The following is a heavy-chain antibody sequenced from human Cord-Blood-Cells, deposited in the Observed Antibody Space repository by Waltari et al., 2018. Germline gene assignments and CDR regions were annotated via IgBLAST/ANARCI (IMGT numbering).Heavy chain of an antibody. CDR3: ARDARTCSSTSCYTYYFDY. J-gene: IGHJ4*02. Sequence: QVQLQESGPGLVKPSETLSLTCTVSGGSISSYYWSWIRQPAGKGLEWIGRIYTSGSTNYNPSLKGRVTMSVDTSKNQFSLKLSSVTAADTAVYYCARDARTCSSTSCYTYYFDYWGQGTLVTVSS. D-gene: IGHD2-2*02. CDR2: IYTSGST. CDR1: GGSISSYY. V-gene: IGHV4-4*07.